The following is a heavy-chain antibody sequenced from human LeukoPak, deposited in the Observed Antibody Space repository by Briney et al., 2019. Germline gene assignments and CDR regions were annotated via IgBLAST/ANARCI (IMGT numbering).Heavy chain of an antibody. D-gene: IGHD5-24*01. Sequence: GGSLRLSCIASGFTFSSSAMSWVRQAPGKGLEWVSDINGSGGRTYYADSVKGRFTISRDNAKNSLYLQMNSLRAEDTAVYYCARDLSGDGYNFAIWGQGTMVTVSS. J-gene: IGHJ3*02. CDR3: ARDLSGDGYNFAI. CDR1: GFTFSSSA. V-gene: IGHV3-23*01. CDR2: INGSGGRT.